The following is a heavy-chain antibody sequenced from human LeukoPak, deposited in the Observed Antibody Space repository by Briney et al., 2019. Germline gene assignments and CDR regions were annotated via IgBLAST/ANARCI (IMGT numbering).Heavy chain of an antibody. D-gene: IGHD6-13*01. CDR3: AKDRSSSWSFDY. CDR1: GFMFSSNG. V-gene: IGHV3-30*18. J-gene: IGHJ4*02. CDR2: LSYDGSNE. Sequence: GRSLRLSCTASGFMFSSNGMHWVRQAPGKGLEWVAVLSYDGSNEYYADSVKGRFTISRDNSKNTLFLQMNSLGADDTAVYYRAKDRSSSWSFDYWGQGTLVTVSS.